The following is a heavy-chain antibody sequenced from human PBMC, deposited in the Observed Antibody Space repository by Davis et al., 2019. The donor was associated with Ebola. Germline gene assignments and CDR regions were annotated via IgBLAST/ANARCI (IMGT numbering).Heavy chain of an antibody. CDR3: ARRGQWLVPSPFDP. D-gene: IGHD6-19*01. V-gene: IGHV4-34*01. CDR1: GGSFSGYY. CDR2: INHSGST. J-gene: IGHJ5*02. Sequence: SEILSLTCAVYGGSFSGYYWSWIRQPPGKGLEWIGEINHSGSTNYNPSLKSRVTISVDTSKNQFSLKLSSVTAADTAVYYCARRGQWLVPSPFDPWGQGTLVTVSS.